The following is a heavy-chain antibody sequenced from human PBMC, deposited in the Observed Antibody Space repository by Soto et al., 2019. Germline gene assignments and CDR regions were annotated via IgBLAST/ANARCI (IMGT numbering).Heavy chain of an antibody. CDR3: AKDLGTDDFWSAYYTYYYMDV. V-gene: IGHV3-23*01. CDR2: ISGSGDNT. D-gene: IGHD3-3*01. CDR1: GFTFSSYA. J-gene: IGHJ6*03. Sequence: EVQLLESGGGLVQPGGSLRLSCAASGFTFSSYALNWVRQAPGKGLEWVSVISGSGDNTYYADSVKGRFTISRDNSKNPLYLQMNSLRAEATAVYYCAKDLGTDDFWSAYYTYYYMDVWGKGTTVTVSS.